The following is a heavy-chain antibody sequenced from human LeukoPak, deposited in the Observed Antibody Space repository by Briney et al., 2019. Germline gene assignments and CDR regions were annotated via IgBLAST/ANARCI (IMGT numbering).Heavy chain of an antibody. V-gene: IGHV1-2*02. Sequence: GASVKVSCKASGYTFTGYYMHWVRQAPGQGLEWMGWINPNSGGTNYAQKFQGRVTMTRDTSISTAYMELSRLRSDDTAVYYCARARVLWSISWWFDPWGQGTLVTVSS. CDR3: ARARVLWSISWWFDP. CDR1: GYTFTGYY. J-gene: IGHJ5*02. CDR2: INPNSGGT. D-gene: IGHD6-13*01.